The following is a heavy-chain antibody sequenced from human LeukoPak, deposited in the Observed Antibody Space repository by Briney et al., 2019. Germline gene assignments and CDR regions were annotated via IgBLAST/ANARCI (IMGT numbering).Heavy chain of an antibody. J-gene: IGHJ4*02. V-gene: IGHV1-69*02. CDR3: ARIHPSRAVAGTYYFDY. CDR2: IIPILGIA. Sequence: SVKVSCKASGYSFSGYYIHWVRQAPGQGLEWMGRIIPILGIANYAQKFQGRVTITADKSTSTAYMELSSLRSEDTAVYYCARIHPSRAVAGTYYFDYWGQGTLVTVSS. CDR1: GYSFSGYY. D-gene: IGHD6-19*01.